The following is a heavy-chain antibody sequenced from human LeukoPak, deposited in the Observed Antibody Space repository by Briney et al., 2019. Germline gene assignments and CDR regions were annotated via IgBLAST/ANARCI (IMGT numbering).Heavy chain of an antibody. CDR1: GYSISSGYY. V-gene: IGHV4-38-2*01. Sequence: SETLSLTCAVSGYSISSGYYWGWIRQPPGKGLEWIGSIYHSGSTYYNPSLKSRVTISVDTSKNQFSLKLSSVTAADTAVYYCARVSHSMGEIDYWGQGTLVTVSS. J-gene: IGHJ4*02. CDR3: ARVSHSMGEIDY. D-gene: IGHD3-3*02. CDR2: IYHSGST.